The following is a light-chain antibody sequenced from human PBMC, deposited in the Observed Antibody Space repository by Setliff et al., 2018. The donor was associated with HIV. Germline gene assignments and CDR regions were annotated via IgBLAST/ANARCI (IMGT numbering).Light chain of an antibody. Sequence: QSALTQPRSVSGSPGQSVTISCTGTTGDVGGYNFVSWYQHHPGKAPKLMIYDVIKRPSGVPDRFSGSKSGNTASLTISGLQAEDEADYYCCSYAGSHTLVLGTGTKVTVL. J-gene: IGLJ1*01. CDR3: CSYAGSHTLV. CDR2: DVI. CDR1: TGDVGGYNF. V-gene: IGLV2-11*01.